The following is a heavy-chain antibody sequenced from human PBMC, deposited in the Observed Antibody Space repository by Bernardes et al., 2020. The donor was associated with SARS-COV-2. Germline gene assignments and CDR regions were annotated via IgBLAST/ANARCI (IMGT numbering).Heavy chain of an antibody. D-gene: IGHD2-15*01. CDR1: GYTLTELS. Sequence: ASVKVSCKVSGYTLTELSMHWVRQAPGKGLEWMGGFDPEDGETIYAQKFQGRVTMTEDTSTDTAYMELSSLRSEDTAVYYCATGRGRGSCSGGSCYSSWFDPWGQGTLVTVSS. V-gene: IGHV1-24*01. CDR2: FDPEDGET. J-gene: IGHJ5*02. CDR3: ATGRGRGSCSGGSCYSSWFDP.